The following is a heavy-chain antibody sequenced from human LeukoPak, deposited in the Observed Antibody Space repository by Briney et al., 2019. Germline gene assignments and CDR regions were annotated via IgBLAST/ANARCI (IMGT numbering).Heavy chain of an antibody. CDR3: ARIKRYSGSYSWFDP. CDR2: IYYSGST. CDR1: GGSFSGYY. D-gene: IGHD1-26*01. J-gene: IGHJ5*02. V-gene: IGHV4-59*01. Sequence: PSETLSLTCAVYGGSFSGYYWSWIRQPPGKGLEWIGYIYYSGSTNYNPSLKSRVTISVDTSKNQFSLKLSSVTAADTAVYYCARIKRYSGSYSWFDPWGQGTLVTVSS.